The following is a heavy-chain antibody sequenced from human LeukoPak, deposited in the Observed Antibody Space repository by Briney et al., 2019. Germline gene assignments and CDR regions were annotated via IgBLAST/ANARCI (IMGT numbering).Heavy chain of an antibody. V-gene: IGHV3-74*01. Sequence: PGGSLRLSCAASGFTFSSYWMHWVRQAPGEGPMCVSRISGDGSSTSYADSVKGRFTISRDNAKDTLYLQMNSLRAEDTAVYYCARDGSGWSFDYWGQGTLVTVSS. CDR3: ARDGSGWSFDY. D-gene: IGHD6-19*01. J-gene: IGHJ4*02. CDR1: GFTFSSYW. CDR2: ISGDGSST.